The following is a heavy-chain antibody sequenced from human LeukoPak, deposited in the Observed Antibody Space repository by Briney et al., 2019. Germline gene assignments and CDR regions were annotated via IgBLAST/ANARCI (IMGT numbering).Heavy chain of an antibody. J-gene: IGHJ4*02. CDR2: IKQDGSEK. CDR3: ARESIVVVPAAISFGY. Sequence: GGSLRLSCAASGFTFSSYWMSWVRQAPGKGLEWVANIKQDGSEKYYVDSVKGRFTISRDNAKNSLYLQMNSLRAEDTAVYYCARESIVVVPAAISFGYWGQGTLVTISS. CDR1: GFTFSSYW. D-gene: IGHD2-2*02. V-gene: IGHV3-7*01.